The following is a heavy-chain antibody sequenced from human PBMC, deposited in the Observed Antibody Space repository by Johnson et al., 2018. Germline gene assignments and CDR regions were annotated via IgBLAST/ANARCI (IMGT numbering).Heavy chain of an antibody. V-gene: IGHV3-23*04. D-gene: IGHD6-13*01. CDR1: GFTFNTYA. CDR3: AREGGIAAAGLLQH. CDR2: ISGSGGST. Sequence: VQLVESGGGLVQPGGSLRLSCAASGFTFNTYAMSWVRQAPGKGLECVSGISGSGGSTHYADSVKGRFTISRDNSKNTLFLQMNSLRAEDTAVYYCAREGGIAAAGLLQHWGQGTLVTVSS. J-gene: IGHJ1*01.